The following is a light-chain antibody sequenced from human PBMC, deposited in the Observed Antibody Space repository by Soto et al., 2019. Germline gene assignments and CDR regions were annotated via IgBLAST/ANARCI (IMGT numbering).Light chain of an antibody. CDR1: QSVSSN. Sequence: EIVMTQSPATLSVSPGERATLSCRASQSVSSNLAWYQQKPGQAPRLLIYGASTRATSIPARFSGSGSGTEFTLTISSLEPEDSAVYYCQQHTNWPLTFGGGTKVDIK. V-gene: IGKV3-15*01. J-gene: IGKJ4*01. CDR2: GAS. CDR3: QQHTNWPLT.